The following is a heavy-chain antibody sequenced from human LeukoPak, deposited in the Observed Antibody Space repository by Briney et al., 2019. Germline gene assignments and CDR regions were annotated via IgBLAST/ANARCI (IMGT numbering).Heavy chain of an antibody. CDR2: IQNSGNT. J-gene: IGHJ4*02. Sequence: SGTLSLTCTVSGASISSDYWSWIRQPPGKGLEWIGYIQNSGNTIYNPSLKSRVTISIDTSKSQFSLRLNSMTAADTAVYYCARRVDFWSGSYPSSHLDYWGQGTLVTVSS. CDR1: GASISSDY. V-gene: IGHV4-4*08. CDR3: ARRVDFWSGSYPSSHLDY. D-gene: IGHD3-3*01.